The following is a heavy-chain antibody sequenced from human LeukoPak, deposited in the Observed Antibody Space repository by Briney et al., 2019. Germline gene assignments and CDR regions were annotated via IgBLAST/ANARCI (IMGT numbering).Heavy chain of an antibody. D-gene: IGHD4-11*01. Sequence: ASVKVSCKASGYTLTHYAVHWVRQAPGQRLEWMGWTNVGNDYTESSQKFQDRLTITSDTTATTVYMGLSSLRSEDTAVYYCARDDFSTYPGLNYFDYWGQGSLVTVSS. J-gene: IGHJ4*02. CDR1: GYTLTHYA. CDR2: TNVGNDYT. CDR3: ARDDFSTYPGLNYFDY. V-gene: IGHV1-3*01.